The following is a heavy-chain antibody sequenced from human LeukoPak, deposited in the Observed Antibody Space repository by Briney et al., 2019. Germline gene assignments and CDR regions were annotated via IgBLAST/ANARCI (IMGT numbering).Heavy chain of an antibody. Sequence: PSETLSLTCAVYGGSFSGYYWSWIRQPPGKGLEWIGEINHSGSTNYNPSLKSRVTISVDTSKNQFSLKLSSVTAADTAVYYCARERSSGGYSGYDPRPDNWFDPWGQGTLVTVSS. CDR2: INHSGST. CDR3: ARERSSGGYSGYDPRPDNWFDP. D-gene: IGHD5-12*01. CDR1: GGSFSGYY. V-gene: IGHV4-34*01. J-gene: IGHJ5*02.